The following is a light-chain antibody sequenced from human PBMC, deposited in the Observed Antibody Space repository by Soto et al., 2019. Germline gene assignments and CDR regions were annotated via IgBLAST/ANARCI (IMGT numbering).Light chain of an antibody. CDR1: SSNIGKNS. CDR3: AAWDDSLNGVWV. CDR2: SSN. Sequence: QSVLTQPPSASGTPGQRVTISCSGSSSNIGKNSVSWYQQLPGTAPKLLISSSNHRPSGVPDRFSGSKSGTSASLAISGLQSEDEADYYCAAWDDSLNGVWVFGGGTKLTVL. V-gene: IGLV1-44*01. J-gene: IGLJ3*02.